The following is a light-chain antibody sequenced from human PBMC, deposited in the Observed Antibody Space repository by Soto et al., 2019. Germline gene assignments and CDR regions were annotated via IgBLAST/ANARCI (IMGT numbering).Light chain of an antibody. CDR1: SSDVGGYNY. J-gene: IGLJ1*01. Sequence: QSVLTQPASVSGSPGQSIAISCTGSSSDVGGYNYVSWYQQHPGKAPKLMIKDVTDRPSGVPDRFSASKSGNTASLTISGLQAEDEADYYYSSYTSSNTEVFGTGTKVTVL. V-gene: IGLV2-14*03. CDR3: SSYTSSNTEV. CDR2: DVT.